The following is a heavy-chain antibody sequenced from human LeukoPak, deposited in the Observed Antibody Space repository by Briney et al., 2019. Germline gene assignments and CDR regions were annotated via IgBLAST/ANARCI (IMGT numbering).Heavy chain of an antibody. CDR2: ISYDGSNK. V-gene: IGHV3-30*04. CDR3: ARGPGVVPAAAHFDY. D-gene: IGHD2-2*01. Sequence: GGSLRLSCAVSGFTFSSYAMHWVRQAPGKGLEWVAVISYDGSNKYYADSVKGRFTISRDNSKNTLYLQMNSLRAEDTAVYYCARGPGVVPAAAHFDYWGQGTLVTVSS. CDR1: GFTFSSYA. J-gene: IGHJ4*02.